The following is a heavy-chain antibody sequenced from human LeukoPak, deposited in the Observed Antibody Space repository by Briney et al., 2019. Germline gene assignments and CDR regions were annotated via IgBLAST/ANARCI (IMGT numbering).Heavy chain of an antibody. CDR3: ARVDGSVDY. V-gene: IGHV1-8*03. CDR2: INTKRGMT. D-gene: IGHD3-22*01. J-gene: IGHJ4*02. CDR1: GYTFTRYD. Sequence: ASVKVSCKASGYTFTRYDINWVRQATGQGLEWMGWINTKRGMTGHTQKFQGRITITKDTSISTVYMELSSLSSEDTAVYFCARVDGSVDYWGQGTLVTVSS.